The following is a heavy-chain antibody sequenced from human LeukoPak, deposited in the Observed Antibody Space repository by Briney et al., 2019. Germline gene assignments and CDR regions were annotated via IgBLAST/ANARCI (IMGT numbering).Heavy chain of an antibody. D-gene: IGHD3-22*01. J-gene: IGHJ4*02. CDR3: ARESTYYYDSTRMYYFDY. CDR1: GYTFASNY. CDR2: MNPSGGST. Sequence: ASVKVSCKASGYTFASNYIHWVRQAPGQGLKWMGIMNPSGGSTSYAQKFQGRVTMTRDTSTSTVYMELSSLRSEDTAEYYCARESTYYYDSTRMYYFDYWGQGTLVTVSS. V-gene: IGHV1-46*01.